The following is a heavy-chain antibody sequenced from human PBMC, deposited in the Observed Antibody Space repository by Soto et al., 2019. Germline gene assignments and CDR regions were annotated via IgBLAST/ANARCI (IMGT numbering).Heavy chain of an antibody. CDR1: GITFSSYG. CDR3: ATHDYGSKASY. V-gene: IGHV3-33*01. J-gene: IGHJ4*02. D-gene: IGHD4-17*01. CDR2: ILFDGSNK. Sequence: QVQLVASGGGVVQPGRSLRLSCAASGITFSSYGMHWVRQSPGKGLEWVALILFDGSNKYYADSVKGRFTISRDNSKNTLYLQLNTLRAEDTAVYYCATHDYGSKASYWGQGTLVTVSS.